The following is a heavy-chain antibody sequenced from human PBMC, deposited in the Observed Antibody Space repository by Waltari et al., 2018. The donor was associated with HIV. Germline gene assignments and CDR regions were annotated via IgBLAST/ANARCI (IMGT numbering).Heavy chain of an antibody. CDR2: IDPSGGST. Sequence: QVVLVQSGAEVKKPGASVQVSCKASVYTFSNYYMNWVRQAPGQGLEWMGLIDPSGGSTTYEQRFQGRLTMTWDTSTGTFFMKFSSLRSDDTAVYYCARDSSISARRGFDPWGQGTLVTVSS. D-gene: IGHD6-6*01. J-gene: IGHJ5*02. V-gene: IGHV1-46*01. CDR1: VYTFSNYY. CDR3: ARDSSISARRGFDP.